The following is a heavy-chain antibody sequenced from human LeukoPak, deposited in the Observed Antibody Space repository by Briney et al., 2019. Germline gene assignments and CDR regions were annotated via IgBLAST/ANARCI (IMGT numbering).Heavy chain of an antibody. Sequence: AGRSLRLSCAASGFTFSSYAMSWVRQAPGKGLEWVSAISGSGGSTYYADSVKGRFTISRDNSKNTLYLQMNSLRAEDTAVYYCAKVRWFGELFLYDPWGQGTLVTVSS. V-gene: IGHV3-23*01. D-gene: IGHD3-10*01. J-gene: IGHJ5*02. CDR2: ISGSGGST. CDR3: AKVRWFGELFLYDP. CDR1: GFTFSSYA.